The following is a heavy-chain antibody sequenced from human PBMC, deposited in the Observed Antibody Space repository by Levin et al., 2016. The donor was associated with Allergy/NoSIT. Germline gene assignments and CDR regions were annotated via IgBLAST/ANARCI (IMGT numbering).Heavy chain of an antibody. J-gene: IGHJ3*02. Sequence: ASVKVSCKASGYTFTSYYMHWVRQAPGQGLEWMGIINPSGGSTSYAQKFQGRVTMTRDTSTSTVYMELSSLRSEDTAVYYCAREDILTGSVPSDAFDIWGQGTMVTVSS. CDR3: AREDILTGSVPSDAFDI. V-gene: IGHV1-46*01. CDR1: GYTFTSYY. CDR2: INPSGGST. D-gene: IGHD3-9*01.